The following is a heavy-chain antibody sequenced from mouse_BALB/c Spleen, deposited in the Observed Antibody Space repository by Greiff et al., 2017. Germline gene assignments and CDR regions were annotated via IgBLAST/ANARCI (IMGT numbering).Heavy chain of an antibody. J-gene: IGHJ1*01. V-gene: IGHV1-14*01. D-gene: IGHD2-4*01. CDR3: ARWIYYDYDGYFDV. CDR1: GYTFTSYV. CDR2: INPYNDGT. Sequence: VQLKQSGPQLVKPGASVKMSCKASGYTFTSYVMHWVKQKPGQGLEWIGYINPYNDGTKYNEKFKGKATLTSDKSSSTAYMELSSLTSEDSAVYYCARWIYYDYDGYFDVWGAGTTVTVSS.